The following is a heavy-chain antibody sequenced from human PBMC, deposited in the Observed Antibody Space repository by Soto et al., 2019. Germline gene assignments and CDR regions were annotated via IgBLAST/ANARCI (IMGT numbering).Heavy chain of an antibody. CDR1: GFTFSSFS. D-gene: IGHD5-12*01. CDR3: AKRRTEMATILDF. Sequence: GGSLRLSCAASGFTFSSFSMSWVHQAPGKELEWVSTIDGSGRRTYYADSVKGRFTISRDNSKNTLYLQMNSLRAEDTAVYYCAKRRTEMATILDFWGQGTLVTVSS. CDR2: IDGSGRRT. V-gene: IGHV3-23*01. J-gene: IGHJ4*02.